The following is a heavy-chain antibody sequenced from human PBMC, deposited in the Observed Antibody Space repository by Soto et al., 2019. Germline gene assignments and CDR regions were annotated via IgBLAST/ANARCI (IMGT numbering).Heavy chain of an antibody. Sequence: QVQLVQSGAEVKKPGSSVKVSCKSSGGTFGSYAISWLRQAPGQGLEWMGGVIPIFGTPHYAQKLHGRVTITADIPTSTAYLELSSLKSADTAVYYCAKIRWTISLQEEDAIWGQGTLVTVSS. CDR1: GGTFGSYA. J-gene: IGHJ4*02. D-gene: IGHD2-15*01. V-gene: IGHV1-69*06. CDR2: VIPIFGTP. CDR3: AKIRWTISLQEEDAI.